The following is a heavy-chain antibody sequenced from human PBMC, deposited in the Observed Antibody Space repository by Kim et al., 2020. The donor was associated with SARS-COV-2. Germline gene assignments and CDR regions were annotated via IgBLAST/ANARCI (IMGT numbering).Heavy chain of an antibody. CDR1: GFMVNNFW. D-gene: IGHD1-1*01. Sequence: GGSLRLSCAASGFMVNNFWMNWVRQVPGKGLEWVAVIKQDERDTKYMDSVKGRFTIFRDNTKNSVFLQMNYLRAEDTAIYYCARYRPEGNWAWGQGTLVT. J-gene: IGHJ5*02. V-gene: IGHV3-7*03. CDR2: IKQDERDT. CDR3: ARYRPEGNWA.